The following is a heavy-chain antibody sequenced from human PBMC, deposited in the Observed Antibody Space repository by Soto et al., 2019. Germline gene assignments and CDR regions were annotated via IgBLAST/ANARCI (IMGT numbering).Heavy chain of an antibody. D-gene: IGHD6-19*01. Sequence: SETLSLTCTVSGGSISSYYWSWIRQPPGKGLEWIGYIYYSGSTNYNPSLKSRVTISVDTSKNQFSLKLSSVTAADTAVYYCARTAVAVYEGYFDYWGQGTLVTVSS. CDR1: GGSISSYY. J-gene: IGHJ4*02. CDR2: IYYSGST. CDR3: ARTAVAVYEGYFDY. V-gene: IGHV4-59*01.